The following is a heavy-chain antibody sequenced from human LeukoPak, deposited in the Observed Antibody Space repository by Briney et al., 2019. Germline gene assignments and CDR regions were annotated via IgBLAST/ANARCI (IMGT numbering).Heavy chain of an antibody. CDR2: IYYSGST. Sequence: SQTLSLTCTVSGGSISSGDYYWSWIRQPPGKGLEWIGYIYYSGSTYYNPSLKSRVTISVDTSKNQFSLKLSSVTAADTAVYYCARVSSEDPEMHYYDSSGYYYVDYWGQGTLVTVSS. CDR1: GGSISSGDYY. J-gene: IGHJ4*02. V-gene: IGHV4-30-4*08. D-gene: IGHD3-22*01. CDR3: ARVSSEDPEMHYYDSSGYYYVDY.